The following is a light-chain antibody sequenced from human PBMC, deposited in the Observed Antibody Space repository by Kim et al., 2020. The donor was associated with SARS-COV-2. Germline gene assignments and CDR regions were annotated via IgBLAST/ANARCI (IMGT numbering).Light chain of an antibody. Sequence: DIVMTQSPDSLAVSLGERATINCKSSQSVLYSSNNKNYLAWYQQKPGQPPKLLIYWASTRESGVPDRFSGSGSGTDFTLTISSLQAEDVTVYYCQQYYSAPRTFGQGTKVYIK. V-gene: IGKV4-1*01. CDR2: WAS. J-gene: IGKJ1*01. CDR3: QQYYSAPRT. CDR1: QSVLYSSNNKNY.